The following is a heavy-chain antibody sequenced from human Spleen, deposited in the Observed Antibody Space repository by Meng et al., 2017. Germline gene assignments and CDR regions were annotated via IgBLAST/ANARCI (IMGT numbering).Heavy chain of an antibody. CDR2: ISGRGSKT. CDR1: GFTLSNYA. Sequence: GESLKISCAASGFTLSNYAMSWVRQAPGKGLEWVSGISGRGSKTYYADSVKGRFIISRDNSKNTLYLQMNSLRVDDTAVYYCARDPGPMVRGLRDYYYYGMDVWGQGTTVTVSS. J-gene: IGHJ6*02. CDR3: ARDPGPMVRGLRDYYYYGMDV. V-gene: IGHV3-23*01. D-gene: IGHD3-10*01.